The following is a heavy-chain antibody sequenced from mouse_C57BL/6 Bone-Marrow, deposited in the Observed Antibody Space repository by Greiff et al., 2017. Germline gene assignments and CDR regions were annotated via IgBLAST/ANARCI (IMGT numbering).Heavy chain of an antibody. CDR3: TVDSSGYGY. CDR1: GFNIKDDY. V-gene: IGHV14-4*01. CDR2: IDPENGDT. Sequence: EVMLVESGAELVRPGASVKLSCTASGFNIKDDYMHWVKQRPEQGLEWIGWIDPENGDTEYASKFQGKATITADTSSNTAYLQLSSLTSEDTAVYYCTVDSSGYGYWGQGTLVTVSA. J-gene: IGHJ3*01. D-gene: IGHD3-2*02.